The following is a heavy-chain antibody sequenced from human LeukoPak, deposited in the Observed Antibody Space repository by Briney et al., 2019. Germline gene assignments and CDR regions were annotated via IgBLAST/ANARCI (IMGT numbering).Heavy chain of an antibody. Sequence: GGSLRLSCSASGFTFSSYAMHWVRQAPGKGLEYVSAISSNGGSTYYADSVKGRFTISRDNSKNTLYLQMSSPRAEDTAVYYCVPRIPYSSSWSTFDYWGQGTLVTVSS. V-gene: IGHV3-64D*06. CDR3: VPRIPYSSSWSTFDY. D-gene: IGHD6-13*01. CDR1: GFTFSSYA. CDR2: ISSNGGST. J-gene: IGHJ4*02.